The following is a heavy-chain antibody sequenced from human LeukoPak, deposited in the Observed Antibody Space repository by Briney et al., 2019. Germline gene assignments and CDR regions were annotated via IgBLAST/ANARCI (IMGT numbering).Heavy chain of an antibody. D-gene: IGHD3-22*01. V-gene: IGHV3-23*01. J-gene: IGHJ5*02. CDR1: GFTFSSYE. CDR2: ISGSGGST. CDR3: ARSFITMIVVGQFDP. Sequence: GGSLRLSCAASGFTFSSYELNWVRQAPGKGLEWVSAISGSGGSTYYADSVKGRFTISRDNSKNTLYLQMNSLRAEDTAVYYCARSFITMIVVGQFDPWGQGTLVTVSS.